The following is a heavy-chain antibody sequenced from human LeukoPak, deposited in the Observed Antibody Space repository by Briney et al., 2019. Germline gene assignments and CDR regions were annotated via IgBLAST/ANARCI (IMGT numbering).Heavy chain of an antibody. CDR1: GGFISSYY. CDR3: ASLDTTVTLFDY. Sequence: SETLSLTCTVSGGFISSYYWSWIRQPPGKGLEWIGYIYYSGSTNYNPSLKSRVTISVDTSKNQFSLKLTSATAADTAVYYCASLDTTVTLFDYWGQGTLVTVSS. D-gene: IGHD4-17*01. CDR2: IYYSGST. V-gene: IGHV4-59*08. J-gene: IGHJ4*02.